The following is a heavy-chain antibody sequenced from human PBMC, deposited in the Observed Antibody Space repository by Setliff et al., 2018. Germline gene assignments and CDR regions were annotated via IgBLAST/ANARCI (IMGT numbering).Heavy chain of an antibody. J-gene: IGHJ6*03. CDR3: ARHKSNGSGSYPSLYMDV. CDR2: IYYSGST. D-gene: IGHD3-10*01. V-gene: IGHV4-39*01. Sequence: TPQTPGKGLEWVATIYYSGSTYSNPSLKSRLIISVDAPDNQFSVKLSSVTAADTAVYYCARHKSNGSGSYPSLYMDVWGKGIMVTVSS.